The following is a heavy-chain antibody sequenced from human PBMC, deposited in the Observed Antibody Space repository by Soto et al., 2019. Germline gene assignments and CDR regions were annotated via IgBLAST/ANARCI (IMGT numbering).Heavy chain of an antibody. J-gene: IGHJ4*02. CDR2: IWYDGSNK. CDR1: GFTFSSYG. CDR3: ARGVSIFGVVITKNFEY. Sequence: QVQLVESGGGVVQPGRSLRLSCAASGFTFSSYGMHWVRQAPGKGLEWVAVIWYDGSNKYYADSVKGRFTISRDNSKNTLYLQMNSLRAEDTAVYYCARGVSIFGVVITKNFEYWGQGTLVTVSS. V-gene: IGHV3-33*01. D-gene: IGHD3-3*01.